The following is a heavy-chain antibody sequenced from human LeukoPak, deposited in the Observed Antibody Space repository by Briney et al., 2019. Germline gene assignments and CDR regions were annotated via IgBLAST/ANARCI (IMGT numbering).Heavy chain of an antibody. CDR2: VRHDESTK. D-gene: IGHD6-19*01. J-gene: IGHJ4*02. Sequence: GGSLRLSCAASGFTFSRFGVHWVRQAAGKGLEGMAFVRHDESTKFYAGSVKGRFTIPRDNSKNTLDLQMNSRMAEDTAVYYCAKGNLVSGWYYFDYWGQGTLVTVSS. CDR3: AKGNLVSGWYYFDY. V-gene: IGHV3-30*02. CDR1: GFTFSRFG.